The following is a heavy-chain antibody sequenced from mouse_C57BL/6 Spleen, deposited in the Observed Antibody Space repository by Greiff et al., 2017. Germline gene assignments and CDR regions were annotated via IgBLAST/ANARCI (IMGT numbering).Heavy chain of an antibody. CDR2: IDPSDSYT. J-gene: IGHJ4*01. Sequence: QVQLQQPGAELVMPGASVKLSCKASGYTFTSYWMHWVKQRPGQGLEWIGEIDPSDSYTNYNQKFKGKSTLTVDKSSSTAYMQLSSLTSEDSAVYDCARTPGYYYGSSPYAMDYWGQGTSVTVSS. CDR3: ARTPGYYYGSSPYAMDY. V-gene: IGHV1-69*01. D-gene: IGHD1-1*01. CDR1: GYTFTSYW.